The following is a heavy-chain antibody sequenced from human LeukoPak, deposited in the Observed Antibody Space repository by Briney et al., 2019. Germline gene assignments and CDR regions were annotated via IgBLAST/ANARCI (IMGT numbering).Heavy chain of an antibody. Sequence: PSETLSLTCTVSGGSISSSSYYWGWIRQPPGKGLEWIGSINYSGNTYYNPPLKSRVIISVDTSKNQFSLKLTSVTAADMAVYYCARRLVVGNSGYYFDYWGQGTLVTVS. CDR1: GGSISSSSYY. D-gene: IGHD1-26*01. CDR2: INYSGNT. V-gene: IGHV4-39*01. J-gene: IGHJ4*02. CDR3: ARRLVVGNSGYYFDY.